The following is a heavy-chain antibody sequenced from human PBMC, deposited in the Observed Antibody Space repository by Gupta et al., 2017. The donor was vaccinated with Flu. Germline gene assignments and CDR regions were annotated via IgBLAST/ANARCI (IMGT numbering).Heavy chain of an antibody. CDR3: AYTSKKDYGGNHYYAMDV. CDR1: GGTFSTSS. V-gene: IGHV1-69*01. J-gene: IGHJ6*02. D-gene: IGHD3-10*01. Sequence: QVQLVQSGAEVKKPGSSVKVSCKASGGTFSTSSISWVRQAPGQGLEWMGGIMPIFGTPDYAQKFQGRITITADESTSTAYMDLTNLRSEDTAVYYCAYTSKKDYGGNHYYAMDVWGLGTTVTISS. CDR2: IMPIFGTP.